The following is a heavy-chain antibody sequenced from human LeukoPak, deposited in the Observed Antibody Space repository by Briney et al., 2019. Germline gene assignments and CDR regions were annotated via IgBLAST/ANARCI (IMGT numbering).Heavy chain of an antibody. CDR1: GYTFTGYY. CDR3: ASLRSGYYYSDY. CDR2: INPNSGGT. J-gene: IGHJ4*02. Sequence: ASVKVSCKASGYTFTGYYMHWVRQAPGQGLEWMGRINPNSGGTNYAQKFQGRVTMTRDTSISTAYMELSRLRSDDTAVYYCASLRSGYYYSDYWGQGTLVAVSS. V-gene: IGHV1-2*06. D-gene: IGHD3-22*01.